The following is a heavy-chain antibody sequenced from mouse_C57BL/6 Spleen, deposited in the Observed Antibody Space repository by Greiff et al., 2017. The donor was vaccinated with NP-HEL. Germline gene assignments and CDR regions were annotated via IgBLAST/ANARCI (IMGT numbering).Heavy chain of an antibody. Sequence: QVQLQQSGPELVKPGASVKLSCKASGYTFTSYDINWVKQRPGQGLEWIGWIYPRDGSTTYNEKFKGKATLTVDTSSSTAYMELHSLTSEDSAVYCCARSRRTGPWYFEVWGTGTTVTVAS. CDR1: GYTFTSYD. CDR3: ARSRRTGPWYFEV. CDR2: IYPRDGST. J-gene: IGHJ1*03. D-gene: IGHD4-1*01. V-gene: IGHV1-85*01.